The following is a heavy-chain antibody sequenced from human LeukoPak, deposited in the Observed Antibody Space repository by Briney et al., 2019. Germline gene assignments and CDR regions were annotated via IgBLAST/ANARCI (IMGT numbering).Heavy chain of an antibody. Sequence: PGGSLRLSCAASGFTFDDYTMHWVRQAPGKGLEWVSLITWDGGSTYYADSVKGRFTISRDNSKNSLYLQMNSLRAEDTAVYYCARENLVVDTASAYFDYWGQGTLVTVSS. D-gene: IGHD5-18*01. J-gene: IGHJ4*02. CDR2: ITWDGGST. CDR3: ARENLVVDTASAYFDY. V-gene: IGHV3-43*01. CDR1: GFTFDDYT.